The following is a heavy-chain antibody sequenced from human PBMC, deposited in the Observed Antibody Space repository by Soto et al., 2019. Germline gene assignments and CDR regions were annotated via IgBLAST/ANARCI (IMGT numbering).Heavy chain of an antibody. Sequence: KTSETLSLTCAVYGGSFSSYYWDWIRQPPGKGLEWIGEINPDGSTNYTPSLRGRVTISIDTSRNQFSLKLSAVTAADSAVYYCARGQRSDRFFDYWGQGALVTVSS. CDR1: GGSFSSYY. D-gene: IGHD3-16*01. J-gene: IGHJ4*02. CDR3: ARGQRSDRFFDY. CDR2: INPDGST. V-gene: IGHV4-34*01.